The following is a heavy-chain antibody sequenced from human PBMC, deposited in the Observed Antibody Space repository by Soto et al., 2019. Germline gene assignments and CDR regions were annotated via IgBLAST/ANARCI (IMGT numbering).Heavy chain of an antibody. J-gene: IGHJ4*02. CDR1: GYTFTSYG. D-gene: IGHD2-8*01. CDR3: ARDELYCTNGVCYSSFYFDY. Sequence: ASVKVSCKASGYTFTSYGINWVRQAPGQGLGWMGWISTYNGNTNYAQKLQGRVTMTTDTSTSTAYMELRSLRSDDTAVYYCARDELYCTNGVCYSSFYFDYWGQGTQVTVSS. CDR2: ISTYNGNT. V-gene: IGHV1-18*04.